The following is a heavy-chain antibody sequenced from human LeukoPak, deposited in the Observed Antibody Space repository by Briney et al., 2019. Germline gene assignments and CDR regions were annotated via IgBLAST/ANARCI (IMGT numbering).Heavy chain of an antibody. V-gene: IGHV3-21*01. J-gene: IGHJ4*02. D-gene: IGHD6-19*01. CDR2: ISGGTSYI. Sequence: GGSLRLSCAASGFTFSSYSMNWVRQAPGKGLEWVSSISGGTSYIYYADSVKGRFTISRDNAKKSLSLQMNSLRVEDTAVYYCARAPVAGTSYFDSWGQGTLVTVSS. CDR3: ARAPVAGTSYFDS. CDR1: GFTFSSYS.